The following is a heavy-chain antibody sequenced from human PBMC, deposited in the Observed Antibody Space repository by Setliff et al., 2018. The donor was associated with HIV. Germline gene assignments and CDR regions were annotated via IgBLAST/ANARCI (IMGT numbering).Heavy chain of an antibody. Sequence: TVSTYYMSWVRQAPGKGLEWISTIYSGGDTYHADSVKGRVTLSRDNSKNTLYLQMNSLRPEDTAVYYCARVRLYNNALDYWGQGTLVTVSS. CDR2: IYSGGDT. J-gene: IGHJ4*02. V-gene: IGHV3-66*02. CDR1: TVSTYY. D-gene: IGHD3-10*01. CDR3: ARVRLYNNALDY.